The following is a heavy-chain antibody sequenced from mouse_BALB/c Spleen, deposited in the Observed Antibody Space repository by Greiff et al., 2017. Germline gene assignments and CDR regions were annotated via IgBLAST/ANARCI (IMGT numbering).Heavy chain of an antibody. J-gene: IGHJ2*01. CDR1: GFSLTSYG. CDR3: ARAITTAQYYFDY. Sequence: QVQLKQSGPGLVAPSQSLSITCTVSGFSLTSYGVHWVRQPPGKGLEWLGVIWAGGSTNYNSALMSRLSISKDNSKSQVFLKMNSLQTDDTAMYYCARAITTAQYYFDYWGQGTTLTVSS. D-gene: IGHD1-2*01. V-gene: IGHV2-9*02. CDR2: IWAGGST.